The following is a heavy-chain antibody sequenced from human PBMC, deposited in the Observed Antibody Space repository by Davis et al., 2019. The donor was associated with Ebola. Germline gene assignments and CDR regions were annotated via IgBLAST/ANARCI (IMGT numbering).Heavy chain of an antibody. CDR1: GFTFSSYG. CDR2: ISYDGSNK. D-gene: IGHD6-13*01. Sequence: GESLKISCAASGFTFSSYGMHWVRQAPGKGLEWVAVISYDGSNKYYADSVKGRFTISRDNSKNTLYLQMNSLRAEDTAVYYCARDSSSWYFSGMDVWGQGTTVTVSS. V-gene: IGHV3-30*03. CDR3: ARDSSSWYFSGMDV. J-gene: IGHJ6*02.